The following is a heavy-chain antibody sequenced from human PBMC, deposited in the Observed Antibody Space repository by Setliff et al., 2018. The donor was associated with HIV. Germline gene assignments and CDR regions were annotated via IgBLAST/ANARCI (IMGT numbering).Heavy chain of an antibody. V-gene: IGHV4-4*09. CDR1: AVSIGGYS. CDR3: ARSSYYGSGSYTDY. CDR2: IYSTDTT. Sequence: PSETLSLTCTVSAVSIGGYSWSWIRQSPGKGLEWIGSIYSTDTTNHNPSLESRVTISVDTSKKQFSLKLRSVTAADTAVYYCARSSYYGSGSYTDYWGQGTLVTVSS. J-gene: IGHJ4*02. D-gene: IGHD3-10*01.